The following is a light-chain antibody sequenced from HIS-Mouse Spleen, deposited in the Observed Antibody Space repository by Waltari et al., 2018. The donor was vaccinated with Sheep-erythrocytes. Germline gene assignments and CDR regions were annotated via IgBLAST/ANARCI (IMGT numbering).Light chain of an antibody. Sequence: QSALTQPPSASGSPGQSVTISCTGTSSDVGGYNYVSWYQQHPGKAPKLMIYEVSKRPSVVPARFSCSKSGNTAYLTVSGLQAEDEADYYCSSYAGSNNYVFGTGTKVTVL. CDR3: SSYAGSNNYV. V-gene: IGLV2-8*01. CDR1: SSDVGGYNY. CDR2: EVS. J-gene: IGLJ1*01.